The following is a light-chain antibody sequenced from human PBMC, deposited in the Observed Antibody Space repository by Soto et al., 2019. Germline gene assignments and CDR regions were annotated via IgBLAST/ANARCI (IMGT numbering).Light chain of an antibody. CDR2: AAS. V-gene: IGKV1-39*01. Sequence: DIQMTQSPSSLSASVADRVTITCRASQSIRRSLNWYQQKPGKAPKLLIYAASSLQSGVPSRFSGSGYGTDFTLTITSPQSEDFAIYYCQQSYSSPRTFGQGTKVDIK. CDR1: QSIRRS. J-gene: IGKJ1*01. CDR3: QQSYSSPRT.